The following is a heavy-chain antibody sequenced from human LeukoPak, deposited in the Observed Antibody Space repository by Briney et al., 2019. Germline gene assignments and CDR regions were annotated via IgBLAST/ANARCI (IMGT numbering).Heavy chain of an antibody. CDR1: GYTFIDYY. D-gene: IGHD2-8*01. CDR2: IHPLNGDT. V-gene: IGHV1-2*02. J-gene: IGHJ6*02. Sequence: SVKVSCKASGYTFIDYYIHWVRQAPGQEPKWLGWIHPLNGDTHYVEMCQGRVSMTRVTSISTAYMEVSGLKSDDTAIYFCARDRITKPRGDYGMDVWGQGTTVTVSS. CDR3: ARDRITKPRGDYGMDV.